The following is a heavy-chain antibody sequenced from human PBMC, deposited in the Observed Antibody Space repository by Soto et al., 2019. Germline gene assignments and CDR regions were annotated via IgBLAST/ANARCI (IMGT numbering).Heavy chain of an antibody. CDR2: ISYDGSNK. Sequence: QVQLVESGGGVVQPGRSLRLSCAASGFTFSSYGMHWVRQAPGKGLEWVAVISYDGSNKYYADSVKGRFTISRDNSKNTLYLQMNSLRAEDTAVYYCAKDQHGEYASWYFDLWGRGTLVTVSS. CDR1: GFTFSSYG. J-gene: IGHJ2*01. D-gene: IGHD4-17*01. CDR3: AKDQHGEYASWYFDL. V-gene: IGHV3-30*18.